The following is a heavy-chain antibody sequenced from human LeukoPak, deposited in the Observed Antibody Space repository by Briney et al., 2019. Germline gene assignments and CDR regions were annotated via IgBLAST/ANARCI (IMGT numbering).Heavy chain of an antibody. CDR1: GFSFNNDA. J-gene: IGHJ4*02. Sequence: GGSLRLSCVASGFSFNNDAMNWVRQAPGKGLEWVSLIIGSSGSIFYADSVKGRFTISRDKSKNTLYLQMNSLRAEDTAVYYCAKGAYDYIEIAYFDYWGQGSLVTVSS. CDR2: IIGSSGSI. D-gene: IGHD5-12*01. CDR3: AKGAYDYIEIAYFDY. V-gene: IGHV3-23*01.